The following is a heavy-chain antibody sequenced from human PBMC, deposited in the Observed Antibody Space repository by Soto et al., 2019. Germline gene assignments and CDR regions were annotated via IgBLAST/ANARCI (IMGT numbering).Heavy chain of an antibody. CDR1: GFTFSAYA. D-gene: IGHD2-2*01. V-gene: IGHV3-23*01. Sequence: PGGSLRLSCAASGFTFSAYAMSWFRQAPGKGLEWVSAISGSGGSTYYADSVKGRFTISRDNSKNTLYLQMNSLRAEDTAVYYCAKDAFLYCSSTSCYDAFDIWGQGTMVTVSS. CDR3: AKDAFLYCSSTSCYDAFDI. J-gene: IGHJ3*02. CDR2: ISGSGGST.